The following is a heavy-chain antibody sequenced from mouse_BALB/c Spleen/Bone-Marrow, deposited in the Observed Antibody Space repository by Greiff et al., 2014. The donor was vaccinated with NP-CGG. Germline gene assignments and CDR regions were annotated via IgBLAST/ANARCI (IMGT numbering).Heavy chain of an antibody. Sequence: EVKLVESGGGLVKPGGSLKLSCAASGFTFSSHAMSWVRQTPEKRLEWVATINSGGSYTYYPDSVKGRFTISRDNAKNTLYLQMSSLRSEDTAMYYCARGDWDEAMDYWGQGTSVTVST. J-gene: IGHJ4*01. D-gene: IGHD4-1*01. CDR3: ARGDWDEAMDY. CDR2: INSGGSYT. CDR1: GFTFSSHA. V-gene: IGHV5-9-3*01.